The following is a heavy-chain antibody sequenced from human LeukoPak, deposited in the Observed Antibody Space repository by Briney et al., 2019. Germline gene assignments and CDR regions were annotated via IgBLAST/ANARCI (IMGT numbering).Heavy chain of an antibody. CDR1: GYTFTGYY. J-gene: IGHJ6*03. V-gene: IGHV1-2*02. Sequence: ASVKVSCKASGYTFTGYYMHWVRQAPGQGLEWMGWINPNSGGTNYAQKFQGRVTMTRDTSISTAYMELSRLRSDDTAVYYCASLPVGDYYYYMDVWGKGTTVTVSS. CDR3: ASLPVGDYYYYMDV. CDR2: INPNSGGT. D-gene: IGHD1-14*01.